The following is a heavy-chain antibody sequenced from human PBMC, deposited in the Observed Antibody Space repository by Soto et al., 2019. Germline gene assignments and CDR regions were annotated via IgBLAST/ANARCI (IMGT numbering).Heavy chain of an antibody. CDR1: GGTFSSYA. CDR2: IIPIFGTA. D-gene: IGHD3-10*01. Sequence: QVQLVQSGAEVKKPGSSVKVSCKASGGTFSSYAISWVRQAPGQGLEWMGGIIPIFGTANYAQKFQGRVTITANESTSTAYMELSSLRSEDTAVYYCARDRAITMVRGDYNFDYWGQGTLVTVSS. V-gene: IGHV1-69*01. J-gene: IGHJ4*02. CDR3: ARDRAITMVRGDYNFDY.